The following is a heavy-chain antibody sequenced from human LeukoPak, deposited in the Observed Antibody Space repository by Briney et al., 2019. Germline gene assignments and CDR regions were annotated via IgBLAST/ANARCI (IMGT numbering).Heavy chain of an antibody. Sequence: SETLSLTCTVSGGSISSYYWSWIRQPPGKGLEWIGYIYYSGSTNYNPSLKSRVTISVDTSKNQFSLKLSSVTAADTAVYYCAREPSPDYYGSGSYSEGWFDPWGQGTPVTVSS. CDR2: IYYSGST. CDR3: AREPSPDYYGSGSYSEGWFDP. CDR1: GGSISSYY. J-gene: IGHJ5*02. D-gene: IGHD3-10*01. V-gene: IGHV4-59*01.